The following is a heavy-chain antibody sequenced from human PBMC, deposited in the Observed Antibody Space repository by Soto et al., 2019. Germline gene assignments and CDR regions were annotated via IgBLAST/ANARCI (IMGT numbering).Heavy chain of an antibody. V-gene: IGHV3-23*01. D-gene: IGHD3-3*01. Sequence: EVQLFESGGGFVEPGASLRPPCAASGFIFKDFAMSWVRQAPGKGLEWVSTITTSDDIAYSADSVRGRFTISRDNSANTVFLQMSSLRGDDTATYYCTKGDSSGYFDPSTGYSTPDHWGQGTLVTVSS. J-gene: IGHJ5*02. CDR2: ITTSDDIA. CDR1: GFIFKDFA. CDR3: TKGDSSGYFDPSTGYSTPDH.